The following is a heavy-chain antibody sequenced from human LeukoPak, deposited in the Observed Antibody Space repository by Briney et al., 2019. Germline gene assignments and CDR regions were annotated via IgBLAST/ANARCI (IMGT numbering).Heavy chain of an antibody. Sequence: PGRSLRLSCAGSGFTFNIYGIHWVRQAPGKGLEWVAVISYDGNNQYYTDSVRGRFTISRDTSNNTLYLQMNSLRVDDTAVYYCARGLNRCFTTVTPLGDYWGQGTLVTVSS. CDR2: ISYDGNNQ. CDR3: ARGLNRCFTTVTPLGDY. V-gene: IGHV3-30-3*01. D-gene: IGHD4-17*01. J-gene: IGHJ4*02. CDR1: GFTFNIYG.